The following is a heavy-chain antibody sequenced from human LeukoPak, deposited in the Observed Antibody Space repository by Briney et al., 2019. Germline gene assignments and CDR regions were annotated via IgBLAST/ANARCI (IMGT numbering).Heavy chain of an antibody. CDR3: AKTTTGYSSGRYPGWPVDY. Sequence: GGSLRLSCAASGLSFSSFAMSWVRQGPVRGLEWVSSIRGNGETFYADSVKGRFTISRDNSKNMVYLQMNSLSTEDTAVYYCAKTTTGYSSGRYPGWPVDYWGQGTLVTVSS. J-gene: IGHJ4*02. D-gene: IGHD6-19*01. CDR1: GLSFSSFA. CDR2: IRGNGET. V-gene: IGHV3-23*01.